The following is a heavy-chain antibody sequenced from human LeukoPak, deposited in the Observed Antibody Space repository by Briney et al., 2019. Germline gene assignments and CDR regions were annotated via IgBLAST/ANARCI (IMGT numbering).Heavy chain of an antibody. V-gene: IGHV1-69*13. J-gene: IGHJ6*02. CDR2: IIPIFGSA. CDR1: GGTFSSYA. D-gene: IGHD3-10*01. Sequence: SVKVSCKASGGTFSSYAISWVRQAPGQGLEWMGQIIPIFGSAHYAQKFQGRVTSTVDESTSTAYMELSSLRSEDTAVYYCALLRAGRTSSHQEYYYSYGMDVWGQGTTVTVSS. CDR3: ALLRAGRTSSHQEYYYSYGMDV.